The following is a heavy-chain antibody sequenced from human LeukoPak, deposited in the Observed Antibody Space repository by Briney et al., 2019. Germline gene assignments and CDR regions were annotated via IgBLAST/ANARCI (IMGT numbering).Heavy chain of an antibody. V-gene: IGHV5-10-1*01. CDR3: ARQTHNLEWLLPPDY. J-gene: IGHJ4*02. D-gene: IGHD3-3*01. Sequence: GESLKISCKGSGYSFTSYWISWVRQMPGKGLEWMGRIDPSDSYTNYSPSFQGHVTISADKSISTAYLQWSSLKASDTAMYYCARQTHNLEWLLPPDYWGQGTLVTVSS. CDR2: IDPSDSYT. CDR1: GYSFTSYW.